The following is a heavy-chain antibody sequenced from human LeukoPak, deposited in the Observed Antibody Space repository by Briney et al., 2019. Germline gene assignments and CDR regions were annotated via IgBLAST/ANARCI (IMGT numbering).Heavy chain of an antibody. CDR1: GGSISSSSRY. CDR3: ATTTIRLGF. J-gene: IGHJ4*02. V-gene: IGHV4-39*07. D-gene: IGHD4-17*01. CDR2: IFYSGST. Sequence: SETLSHTCTVSGGSISSSSRYWGWIRQPPGKGLEWIGSIFYSGSTYYNPSLKSRVTISVDTSKNQFSLKLSSVTAADTAVYYCATTTIRLGFWGQGTLVTVSS.